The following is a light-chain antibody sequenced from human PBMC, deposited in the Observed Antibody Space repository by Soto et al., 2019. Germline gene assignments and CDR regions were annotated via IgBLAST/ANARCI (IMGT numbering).Light chain of an antibody. Sequence: QSALTQPASVSGSPGQSITISCTGTTSDVGGYNYVSWYQHHPGKAPKLMIYEVSNRPSGVSNCGSGSKSGNTASLTISGLQAEDEADYYCSSYTSGSNLVFGGGTELTVL. V-gene: IGLV2-14*01. CDR2: EVS. CDR3: SSYTSGSNLV. J-gene: IGLJ2*01. CDR1: TSDVGGYNY.